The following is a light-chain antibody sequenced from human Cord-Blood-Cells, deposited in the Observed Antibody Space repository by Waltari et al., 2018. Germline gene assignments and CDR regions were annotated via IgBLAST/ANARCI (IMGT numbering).Light chain of an antibody. J-gene: IGKJ2*01. V-gene: IGKV1-33*01. CDR1: QDISNY. CDR3: QQYDNLPLYT. Sequence: DIQMIQSTSSLSASVGDRVTITCQASQDISNYLNWYQQKPGKVPKLLIYDASNLETGVPSRFSGSGSGTDFTFTISSLQPEDIATYYCQQYDNLPLYTFGQGTKLEIK. CDR2: DAS.